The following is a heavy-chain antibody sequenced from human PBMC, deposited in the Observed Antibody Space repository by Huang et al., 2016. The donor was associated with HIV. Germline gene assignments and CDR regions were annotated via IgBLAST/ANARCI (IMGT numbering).Heavy chain of an antibody. V-gene: IGHV1-18*01. CDR2: ISAYNGNT. CDR3: ARDETYYYDSSGFDY. Sequence: QVQLVQSGAEVKKPGASVKVSCKASGYTFTSYGISWVRQAPGQGLEWMGWISAYNGNTNYAQKLQGKVTITTDTSTSTAYMELRSLRSDDTAVYYCARDETYYYDSSGFDYWGQGTLVTVSS. J-gene: IGHJ4*02. D-gene: IGHD3-22*01. CDR1: GYTFTSYG.